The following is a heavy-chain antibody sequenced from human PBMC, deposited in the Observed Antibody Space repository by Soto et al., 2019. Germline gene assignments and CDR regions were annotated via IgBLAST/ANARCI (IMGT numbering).Heavy chain of an antibody. CDR2: ISSSSSII. CDR3: ARDRSPWFDP. Sequence: GVLRLSCATSGFILSDCAMNWVRQAPGKGLEWVSYISSSSSIIYYADSVKGRFTISRDNAKNSLYLQMNSLRAEDTAVYYCARDRSPWFDPWGQGTLVTVSS. CDR1: GFILSDCA. J-gene: IGHJ5*02. V-gene: IGHV3-48*04. D-gene: IGHD3-10*01.